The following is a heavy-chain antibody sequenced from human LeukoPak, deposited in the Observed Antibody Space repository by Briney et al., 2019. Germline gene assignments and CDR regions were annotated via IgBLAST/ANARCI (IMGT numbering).Heavy chain of an antibody. CDR2: IYYSGST. D-gene: IGHD6-19*01. V-gene: IGHV4-59*12. CDR1: GGSISSYY. Sequence: PSETLSLTCTVSGGSISSYYWSWIRQPPGKGLEWIGYIYYSGSTNYNPSLKSRVTMSVDTSKNQFSLKLSSVTAADTAMYYCARGYSSGWTNWFDPWGQGTLVTVSS. CDR3: ARGYSSGWTNWFDP. J-gene: IGHJ5*02.